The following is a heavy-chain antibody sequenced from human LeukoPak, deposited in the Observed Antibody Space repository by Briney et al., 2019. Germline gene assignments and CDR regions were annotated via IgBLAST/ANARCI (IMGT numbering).Heavy chain of an antibody. V-gene: IGHV3-33*01. J-gene: IGHJ4*02. CDR2: IWYDGSNK. CDR1: GFTFSSYG. D-gene: IGHD4-17*01. CDR3: ARGDPTVTTKQNFDY. Sequence: GGSLRLSCAASGFTFSSYGMHWVRQAPGKGLEWVAVIWYDGSNKYYADSVKGRFTISRDNSKNTLYLQMNSLRVEDTAVYYCARGDPTVTTKQNFDYWGPGTLVTVSS.